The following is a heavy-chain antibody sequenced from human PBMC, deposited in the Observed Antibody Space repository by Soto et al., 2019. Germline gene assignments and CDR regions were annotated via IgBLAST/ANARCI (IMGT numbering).Heavy chain of an antibody. CDR3: ARESEDLTSNFDY. CDR2: ISSTTNYI. J-gene: IGHJ4*02. V-gene: IGHV3-21*01. CDR1: GFTFTRYS. Sequence: PVGSLRLSGAASGFTFTRYSMNWVSQAPGKGLEWVSSISSTTNYIYYADSMKGRFTVSRDNAKNSVYLEMNSLSAEDTAVYYCARESEDLTSNFDYWGQGTLVTVSS.